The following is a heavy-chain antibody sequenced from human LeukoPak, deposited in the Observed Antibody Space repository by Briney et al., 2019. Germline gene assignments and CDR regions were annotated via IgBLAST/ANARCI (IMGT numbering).Heavy chain of an antibody. Sequence: GGSLRLSCAASGFTFSSHGMHWVRQAPGKGLEWVAVISYDGSSKQYAGSVKGRFSISRDNSKNTLYLQMNSLRAEDTAVYYCAKLGGVVVTAAPSDYWGQGILVTVSS. CDR3: AKLGGVVVTAAPSDY. D-gene: IGHD2-21*02. CDR2: ISYDGSSK. V-gene: IGHV3-30*18. J-gene: IGHJ4*02. CDR1: GFTFSSHG.